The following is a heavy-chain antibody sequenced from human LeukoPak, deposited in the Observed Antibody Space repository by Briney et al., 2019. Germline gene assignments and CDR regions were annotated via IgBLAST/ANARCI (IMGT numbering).Heavy chain of an antibody. Sequence: GGSLRLSCAVSGCSFSSYWMSWVRQVPGKGLERVSSINEVGSDTRYADSVRGRFTISRDNAKNSLYLQMNSLRVEDTATYYCAGEPRQLAYWGQGTLVTVSS. J-gene: IGHJ4*02. CDR2: INEVGSDT. V-gene: IGHV3-7*03. CDR3: AGEPRQLAY. CDR1: GCSFSSYW. D-gene: IGHD6-6*01.